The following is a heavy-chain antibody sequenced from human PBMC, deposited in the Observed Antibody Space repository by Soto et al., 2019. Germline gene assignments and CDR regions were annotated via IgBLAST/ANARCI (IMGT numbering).Heavy chain of an antibody. CDR3: ARSVFP. V-gene: IGHV4-31*03. J-gene: IGHJ5*02. CDR1: GVSISGGGYY. Sequence: PSETLSLTCTVSGVSISGGGYYWTWIRQHPGKGLEWIGYIYYSGSTYYNPSLKSRVTISVDTSKNQFSLKLSSVTTADTAVYYCARSVFPWGQGTLVTV. CDR2: IYYSGST.